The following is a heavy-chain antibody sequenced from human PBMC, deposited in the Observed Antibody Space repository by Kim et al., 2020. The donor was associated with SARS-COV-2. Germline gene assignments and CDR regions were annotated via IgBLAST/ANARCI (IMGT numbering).Heavy chain of an antibody. CDR2: IENGGST. CDR1: GDSISSGNSY. V-gene: IGHV4-30-4*01. J-gene: IGHJ6*02. Sequence: SETLSLTCTVSGDSISSGNSYWSWLRQSPGKGLEWIGYIENGGSTNYNPSLKSRLTILEDTSKNQFSLKLRSVTAADTAVYYCARDRVPYDSRGYPLAYYYALDVWGPGTTVNVSS. CDR3: ARDRVPYDSRGYPLAYYYALDV. D-gene: IGHD3-22*01.